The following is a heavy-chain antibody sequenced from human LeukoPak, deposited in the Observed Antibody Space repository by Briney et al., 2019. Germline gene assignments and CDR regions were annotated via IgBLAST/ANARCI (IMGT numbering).Heavy chain of an antibody. Sequence: GGSLRFSCEASGFRFGGFWMNWVRQAPGKGPERVANINQDGSEKLYVDSVKGRFTISRDNAKNSLYLQMNSLRVEDTAVYYCTRDVREAYDIWGHGTMVTVSS. V-gene: IGHV3-7*01. D-gene: IGHD3-16*01. CDR1: GFRFGGFW. J-gene: IGHJ3*02. CDR2: INQDGSEK. CDR3: TRDVREAYDI.